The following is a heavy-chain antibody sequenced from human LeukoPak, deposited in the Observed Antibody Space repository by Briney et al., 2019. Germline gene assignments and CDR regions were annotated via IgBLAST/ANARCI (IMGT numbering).Heavy chain of an antibody. CDR1: GFTYSYIG. Sequence: GGSLRLSCVASGFTYSYIGMYWVRQAPGKGLECGACIQYDGNTNIYAAPVNARFAISRDNSKNTLYLQMNRLRTDETAVYYCGKEQSGSYVHAFDPWGEGTVVTVSS. D-gene: IGHD3-3*01. J-gene: IGHJ5*02. CDR2: IQYDGNTN. CDR3: GKEQSGSYVHAFDP. V-gene: IGHV3-30*02.